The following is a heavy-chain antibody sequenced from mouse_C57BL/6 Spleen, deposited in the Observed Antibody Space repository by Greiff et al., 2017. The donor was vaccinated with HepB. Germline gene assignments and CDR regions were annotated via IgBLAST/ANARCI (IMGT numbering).Heavy chain of an antibody. CDR2: IDPNSGGT. Sequence: VQLQQPGAELVKPGASVKLSCKASGYTFTSYWMHWVKQRPGRGLEWIGRIDPNSGGTKYNEKFKSKATLTVDKPSSTAYMQLSSLTSEESAVYYCARSNDYDGRFAYWGQGTLVTVSA. CDR3: ARSNDYDGRFAY. J-gene: IGHJ3*01. V-gene: IGHV1-72*01. D-gene: IGHD2-4*01. CDR1: GYTFTSYW.